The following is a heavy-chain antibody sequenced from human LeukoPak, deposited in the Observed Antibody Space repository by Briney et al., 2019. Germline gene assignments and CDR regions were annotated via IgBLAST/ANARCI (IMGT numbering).Heavy chain of an antibody. CDR3: AREGTGDWRYFDY. CDR1: GFIFSSYG. J-gene: IGHJ4*02. V-gene: IGHV3-30*02. CDR2: IRDDGSKK. D-gene: IGHD7-27*01. Sequence: PGGSLRLSCAASGFIFSSYGIHWVRQAPGKGLEWVAFIRDDGSKKYYADSVKGRFTIFRDNFKQTLYVQMNSLRAEDTAVYYCAREGTGDWRYFDYWGQGTLVTVSS.